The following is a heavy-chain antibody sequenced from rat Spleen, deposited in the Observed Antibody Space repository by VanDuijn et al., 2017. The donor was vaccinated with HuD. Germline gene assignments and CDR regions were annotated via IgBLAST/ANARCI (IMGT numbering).Heavy chain of an antibody. CDR1: GFSLTSNG. Sequence: QVQLKESGPGLVQPSQTLSLTCTVSGFSLTSNGVSWVRQPPGKGLEWIAAISSGGSTYYNSALKSRLSISRDTSKSQVFLKMNSLQTEDTAIYFCTRGGPNPFDYWGQGVMVTVSS. J-gene: IGHJ2*01. V-gene: IGHV2S12*01. CDR3: TRGGPNPFDY. D-gene: IGHD3-4*01. CDR2: ISSGGST.